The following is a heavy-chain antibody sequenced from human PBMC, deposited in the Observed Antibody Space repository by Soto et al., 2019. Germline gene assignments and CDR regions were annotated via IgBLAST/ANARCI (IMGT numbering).Heavy chain of an antibody. J-gene: IGHJ3*02. Sequence: QVQLVESGGGVVQPGRSLRLSCAASGFTFSTYGMHWVRQAPGKGLEWVAVMGNDGITTFCADSVKGRFTISRDNSKNTLFLQMNSLRADDTAVYYCAKEFQWELHAFDIWGQGTMVTVSS. V-gene: IGHV3-30*18. CDR3: AKEFQWELHAFDI. CDR1: GFTFSTYG. CDR2: MGNDGITT. D-gene: IGHD1-26*01.